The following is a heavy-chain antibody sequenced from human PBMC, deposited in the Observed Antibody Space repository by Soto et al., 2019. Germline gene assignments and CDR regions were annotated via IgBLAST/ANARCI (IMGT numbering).Heavy chain of an antibody. Sequence: GGSLRLSCAASGFTFSSYSMNWVRQAPGKGLEWVSSISSSSSYIYYADSVKGRFTISRDNAKNSLYLQMNSLRAEDTAVYFCARGLYYDFWSGSETGIFQHWGQGTLVTVSS. J-gene: IGHJ1*01. D-gene: IGHD3-3*01. V-gene: IGHV3-21*01. CDR2: ISSSSSYI. CDR1: GFTFSSYS. CDR3: ARGLYYDFWSGSETGIFQH.